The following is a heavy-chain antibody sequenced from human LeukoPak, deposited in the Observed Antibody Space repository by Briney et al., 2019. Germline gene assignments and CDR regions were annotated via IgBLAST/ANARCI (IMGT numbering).Heavy chain of an antibody. V-gene: IGHV3-23*01. CDR2: TSSSDAGT. J-gene: IGHJ3*02. CDR3: AKADTMTYDAFDM. D-gene: IGHD5-18*01. Sequence: GGSLRLSCAASGFTLSSYAMSWVRQAPGKGLEWVSATSSSDAGTYYAESVRGRFTISRDNSRDTMYLQMNSLRAEDMALYYCAKADTMTYDAFDMWGQGTMVTVSS. CDR1: GFTLSSYA.